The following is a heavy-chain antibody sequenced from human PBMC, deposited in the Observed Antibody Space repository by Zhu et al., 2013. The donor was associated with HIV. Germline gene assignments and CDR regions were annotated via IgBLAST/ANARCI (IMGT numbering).Heavy chain of an antibody. V-gene: IGHV1-46*03. J-gene: IGHJ6*02. CDR3: ARTITMIERSGLDV. D-gene: IGHD3-22*01. CDR1: GYTFTSYY. CDR2: INPSGGST. Sequence: QVQLVQSGAEVKEPGASVKVSCKASGYTFTSYYVHWVRQAPGQGLEWMGIINPSGGSTSYAQKVQGRVTITRDTSTSTVYMELRSLRSEDTAVYYCARTITMIERSGLDVWGQGTTVTVSS.